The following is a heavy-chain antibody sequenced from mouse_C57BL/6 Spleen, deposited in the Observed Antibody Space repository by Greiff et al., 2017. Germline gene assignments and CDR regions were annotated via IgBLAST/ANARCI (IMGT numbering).Heavy chain of an antibody. J-gene: IGHJ1*03. Sequence: VQLQQSGPELVKPGASVKISYSFTSYYIHWVKQRPGQGLEWIGWIYPGSGNTKYNEKFKGKATLTADTSSSTAYMQLSSLTSEDSAVYYCARDGYGNRYWYFDVGGTGTTVTVSS. V-gene: IGHV1-66*01. D-gene: IGHD2-1*01. CDR1: SFTSYY. CDR2: IYPGSGNT. CDR3: ARDGYGNRYWYFDV.